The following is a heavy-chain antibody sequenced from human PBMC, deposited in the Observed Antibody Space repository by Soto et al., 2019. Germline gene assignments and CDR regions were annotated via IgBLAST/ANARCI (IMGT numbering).Heavy chain of an antibody. CDR1: GYTFTSYD. J-gene: IGHJ6*02. CDR3: ARVGQRRIFGAHYYGMDV. D-gene: IGHD3-3*01. V-gene: IGHV1-8*01. CDR2: MNPNSGNT. Sequence: GGSVKVSCKASGYTFTSYDINWVRQATGQGLEWMGWMNPNSGNTGYAQKFQGRVTMTRNTSISTAYMELSSLRSEDTAVYYCARVGQRRIFGAHYYGMDVWGQGTTVTV.